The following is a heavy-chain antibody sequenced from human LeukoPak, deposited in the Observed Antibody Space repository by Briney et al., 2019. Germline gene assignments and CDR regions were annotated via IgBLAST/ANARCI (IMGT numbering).Heavy chain of an antibody. CDR2: ISSASRTI. Sequence: QPGGSLRLSCAASGFTFSDDSMSWVRQAPGKGLQWISFISSASRTIYYADSMKGRFTISRDNAQNSLYLQMNSLKAEDTGVYYCTRWMFSYYDKNAFDIWGRGTMVAVSS. CDR3: TRWMFSYYDKNAFDI. CDR1: GFTFSDDS. D-gene: IGHD3-22*01. V-gene: IGHV3-48*04. J-gene: IGHJ3*02.